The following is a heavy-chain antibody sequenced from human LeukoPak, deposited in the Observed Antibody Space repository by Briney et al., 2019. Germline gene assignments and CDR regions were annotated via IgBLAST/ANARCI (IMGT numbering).Heavy chain of an antibody. CDR2: TYYRSKWYN. V-gene: IGHV6-1*01. CDR1: GDSVSSSSAA. Sequence: SQTLSLTCPISGDSVSSSSAAWNWIRQSPSRGLEWLGRTYYRSKWYNDYAVSVKSRIIINPDTSKNQFSLQLNSVTPEDTAVYYCARGGYYGDYFDYWGQGTLVTVSS. J-gene: IGHJ4*02. CDR3: ARGGYYGDYFDY. D-gene: IGHD4-17*01.